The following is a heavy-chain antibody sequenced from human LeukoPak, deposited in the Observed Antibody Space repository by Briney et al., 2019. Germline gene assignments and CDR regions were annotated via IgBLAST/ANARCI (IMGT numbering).Heavy chain of an antibody. CDR3: ARWRLHWDAFDI. D-gene: IGHD4-11*01. J-gene: IGHJ3*02. CDR1: GGSFSGYY. CDR2: INHSGST. V-gene: IGHV4-34*01. Sequence: PSETLSLTCAVYGGSFSGYYWGWIRQPPGKGLEWIGEINHSGSTNYNPSLKSRVTISVDTSKNQFSLKLSSVTAADTAVYYCARWRLHWDAFDIWGQGTMVTVSS.